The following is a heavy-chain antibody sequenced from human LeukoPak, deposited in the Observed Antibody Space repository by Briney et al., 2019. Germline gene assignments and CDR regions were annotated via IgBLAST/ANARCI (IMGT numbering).Heavy chain of an antibody. CDR1: GDSITSYY. CDR3: ARHVMSGSYTY. CDR2: VYTSGST. J-gene: IGHJ4*02. D-gene: IGHD1-26*01. V-gene: IGHV4-4*09. Sequence: SETLSLTCTVSGDSITSYYWSWIRQPPGKGLEWIGCVYTSGSTNYNPSLKSRVAISIDTSKNQFSLKLTSVTAADTAVYYCARHVMSGSYTYWGQGTLVTVSS.